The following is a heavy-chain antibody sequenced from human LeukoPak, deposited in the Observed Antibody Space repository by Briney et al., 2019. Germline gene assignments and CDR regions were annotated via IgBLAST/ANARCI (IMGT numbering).Heavy chain of an antibody. CDR3: ARLLDNDSSGDPDTFDM. J-gene: IGHJ3*02. CDR1: DGSISRHY. V-gene: IGHV4-59*11. D-gene: IGHD3-22*01. Sequence: SETLSLTCTVSDGSISRHYWSWIRQPPGKGREWLGCIYYSGRTKWIPSLQSRVTVSLDTSENNFSLKLTSVTAADTAVYYCARLLDNDSSGDPDTFDMWGQGTVVTVSS. CDR2: IYYSGRT.